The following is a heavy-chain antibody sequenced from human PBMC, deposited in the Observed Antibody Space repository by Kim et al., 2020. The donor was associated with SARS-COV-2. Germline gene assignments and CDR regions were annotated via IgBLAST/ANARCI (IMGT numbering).Heavy chain of an antibody. CDR2: ISYDGSNK. V-gene: IGHV3-30*04. CDR3: AREDFDQWLDY. CDR1: GFTFSSYA. D-gene: IGHD6-19*01. J-gene: IGHJ4*02. Sequence: GGSLRLSCAASGFTFSSYAMHWVRQAPGKGLEWVAVISYDGSNKYYADSVKGRFTISRDNSKNTLYLQMNSLRAEDTAVYYCAREDFDQWLDYWGQGTLV.